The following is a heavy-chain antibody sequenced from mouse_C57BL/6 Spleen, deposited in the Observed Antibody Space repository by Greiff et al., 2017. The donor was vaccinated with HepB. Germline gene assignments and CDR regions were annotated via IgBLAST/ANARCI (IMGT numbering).Heavy chain of an antibody. CDR2: IYPRSGNT. J-gene: IGHJ3*01. D-gene: IGHD2-2*01. CDR1: GYTFTSYG. V-gene: IGHV1-81*01. CDR3: AGGYDDRFAY. Sequence: VQLQQSGAELARPGASVKLSCKASGYTFTSYGISWVKQRTGQGLEWIGEIYPRSGNTYYNEKFKGKATLTADKSSSTAYMELRSLTSEDSAVYFCAGGYDDRFAYWGQGTLVTVSA.